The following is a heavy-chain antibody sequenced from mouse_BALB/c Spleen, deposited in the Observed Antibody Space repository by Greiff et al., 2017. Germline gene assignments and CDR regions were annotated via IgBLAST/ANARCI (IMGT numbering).Heavy chain of an antibody. CDR3: ARGGGAYGNYVTLDY. V-gene: IGHV5-12-2*01. Sequence: EVKLMESGGGLVQPGGSLKLSCAASGFTFSSYTMSWVRQTPEKRLEWVAYISNGGGSTYYPDTVKGRFTISRDNAKNTLYLQMSSLRSEDTAMYYCARGGGAYGNYVTLDYWGQGTTLTVSS. J-gene: IGHJ2*01. D-gene: IGHD2-1*01. CDR2: ISNGGGST. CDR1: GFTFSSYT.